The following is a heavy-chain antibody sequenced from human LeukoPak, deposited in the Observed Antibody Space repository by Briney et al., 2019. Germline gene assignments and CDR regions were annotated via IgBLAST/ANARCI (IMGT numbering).Heavy chain of an antibody. CDR3: ARDQVGATPIDY. CDR1: GFTFSSYA. Sequence: PGGSLRLSCAASGFTFSSYAMSWVRQAPGKGLEWVSAISGSGGSTYYADSVKGRFTISRDNAKNTLYLHMNSLRAEDTAVYYCARDQVGATPIDYWGQGTLVTVSS. V-gene: IGHV3-23*01. J-gene: IGHJ4*02. D-gene: IGHD1-26*01. CDR2: ISGSGGST.